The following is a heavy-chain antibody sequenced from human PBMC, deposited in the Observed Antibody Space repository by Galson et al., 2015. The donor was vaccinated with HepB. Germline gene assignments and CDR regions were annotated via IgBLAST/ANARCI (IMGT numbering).Heavy chain of an antibody. CDR2: VNAGNGNT. D-gene: IGHD3-22*01. CDR1: GYIFTAYN. J-gene: IGHJ4*02. Sequence: SVKVSCKASGYIFTAYNIHWVRQDPGQRLEWMGWVNAGNGNTKYSQKFQARVTFSRDTSASTAYMELSSLRSEDTAVYYCVRGDQGYYDNSGYYWGQGTLVTVSS. CDR3: VRGDQGYYDNSGYY. V-gene: IGHV1-3*01.